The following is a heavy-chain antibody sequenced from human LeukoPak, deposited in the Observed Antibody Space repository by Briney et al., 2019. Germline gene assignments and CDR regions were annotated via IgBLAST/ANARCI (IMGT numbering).Heavy chain of an antibody. Sequence: ASVTVSFTASGYTFTGYYMHWVRQAPGQGLAWLGWINPNSGGTNYAQKFQGRVTMNRDTSISTAYMELSRLRSDDTAVYYSAIVRSGITILRGRLGMDVWGQGTTVTVSS. CDR1: GYTFTGYY. CDR2: INPNSGGT. V-gene: IGHV1-2*02. CDR3: AIVRSGITILRGRLGMDV. D-gene: IGHD3-3*01. J-gene: IGHJ6*02.